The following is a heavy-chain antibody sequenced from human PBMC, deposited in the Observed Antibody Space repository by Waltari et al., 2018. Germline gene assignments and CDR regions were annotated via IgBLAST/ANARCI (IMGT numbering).Heavy chain of an antibody. CDR2: ISSSGSYI. CDR3: ARDRIGDSSGYRVYFDY. D-gene: IGHD3-22*01. Sequence: EVQLVESGGGLVKPGGSLRLSCAASGFTFSSYSMNWVRQAPGKGLEGVSSISSSGSYINDADPVKGRFTITRDNAKNSLYLQMNSRRAEDTAVYYCARDRIGDSSGYRVYFDYWGQGTLVTVSS. CDR1: GFTFSSYS. J-gene: IGHJ4*02. V-gene: IGHV3-21*01.